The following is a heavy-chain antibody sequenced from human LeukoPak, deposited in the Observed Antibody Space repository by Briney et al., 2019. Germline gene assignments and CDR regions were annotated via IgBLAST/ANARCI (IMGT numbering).Heavy chain of an antibody. J-gene: IGHJ4*02. CDR3: ARGLTTEYSSSSLDFDY. Sequence: GASVKVSCKASGYTFTSYDINWVRQAPGQGLEWVGWMNPNSGNTGYAQKFQGRVTMTRNTSISTAYMELSSLRSEDTAVYYCARGLTTEYSSSSLDFDYWGQGTLVTVSS. V-gene: IGHV1-8*01. CDR2: MNPNSGNT. D-gene: IGHD6-6*01. CDR1: GYTFTSYD.